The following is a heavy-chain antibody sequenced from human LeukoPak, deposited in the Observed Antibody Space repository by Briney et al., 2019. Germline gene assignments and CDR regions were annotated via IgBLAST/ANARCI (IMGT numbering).Heavy chain of an antibody. V-gene: IGHV3-30*02. CDR3: AKDGVLLAPGIYWYMDV. CDR2: IRCDGSNT. CDR1: TFTFSDYA. D-gene: IGHD2-8*02. Sequence: PGGSLRLSCEASTFTFSDYAMHWVRQAPGKGLEWVAFIRCDGSNTYYADYAKGRFTISRDNSKNTLYLQMNSLRAEDTAVFYCAKDGVLLAPGIYWYMDVWGRGTTVTVSS. J-gene: IGHJ6*03.